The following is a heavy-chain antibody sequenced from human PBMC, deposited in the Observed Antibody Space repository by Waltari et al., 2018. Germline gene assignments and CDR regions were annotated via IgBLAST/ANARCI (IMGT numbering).Heavy chain of an antibody. CDR3: ARDYGDNPIDY. D-gene: IGHD4-17*01. V-gene: IGHV3-23*04. J-gene: IGHJ4*02. CDR1: GFIFSRYA. CDR2: ITGSDGRT. Sequence: EVQLVESGGDLVQPGGSLRLSCAASGFIFSRYAMSWVRQAPGKGLEWVSGITGSDGRTYYADSVKGRFTISRDNSKNTLYLQMNGLRAEDTAVYYCARDYGDNPIDYWGQGILVTVSS.